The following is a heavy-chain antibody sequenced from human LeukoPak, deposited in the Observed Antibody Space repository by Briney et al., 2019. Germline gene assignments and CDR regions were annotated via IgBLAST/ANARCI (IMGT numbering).Heavy chain of an antibody. CDR1: GFTFSSYA. D-gene: IGHD5/OR15-5a*01. CDR2: ISGSGGST. V-gene: IGHV3-23*01. CDR3: AKVRSTHSARFFDY. Sequence: AGGSLRLSCAASGFTFSSYAMSWVRQAPGEGLEWVSAISGSGGSTYYADSVKGRFTISRDNSKNTLYLQMNSLRAEDTAVYYCAKVRSTHSARFFDYWGQGTLVTVSS. J-gene: IGHJ4*02.